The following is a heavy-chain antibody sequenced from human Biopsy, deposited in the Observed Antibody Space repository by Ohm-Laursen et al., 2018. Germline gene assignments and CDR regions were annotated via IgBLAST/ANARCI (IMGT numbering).Heavy chain of an antibody. CDR3: ARGMRSSGWPYFDS. Sequence: SETLSLTCSVSGASVKTSGYFWAWIRQRPGKGLEWIGYISYNERTHYNPSLTSRLAISFDTSNNRISLQLRSVSVADTAIYYCARGMRSSGWPYFDSWGQGTLVTVSS. CDR1: GASVKTSGYF. CDR2: ISYNERT. D-gene: IGHD6-19*01. J-gene: IGHJ4*02. V-gene: IGHV4-31*03.